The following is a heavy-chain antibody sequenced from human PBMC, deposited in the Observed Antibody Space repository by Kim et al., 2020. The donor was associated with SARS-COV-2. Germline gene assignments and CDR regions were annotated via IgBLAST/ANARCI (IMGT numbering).Heavy chain of an antibody. J-gene: IGHJ5*02. CDR2: IDPSDSYT. CDR3: ARPGEMATITTVVPPIAASGPIAYGSGPLKYVWFDP. CDR1: GYSFTSYW. V-gene: IGHV5-10-1*01. D-gene: IGHD5-12*01. Sequence: GESLKISCKGSGYSFTSYWISWVRQMPGKGLEWMGRIDPSDSYTNYSPSFQGHVTISADKSISTAYLQWSSLKASDTAMYYCARPGEMATITTVVPPIAASGPIAYGSGPLKYVWFDPWGQGTLVTVSS.